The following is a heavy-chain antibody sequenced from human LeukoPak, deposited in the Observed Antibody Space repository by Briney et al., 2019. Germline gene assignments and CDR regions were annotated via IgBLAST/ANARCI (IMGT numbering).Heavy chain of an antibody. Sequence: PGASVKVSCKASGYTFTSYAMNWVRQAPGQGLEWMGWINTNTGNPTYAQGFTGRFVFSLDTSVSTAYLQISSLKAEDTAVYYCATSIAAAGDLNWFDPWGQGTLVTVSS. CDR2: INTNTGNP. CDR1: GYTFTSYA. J-gene: IGHJ5*02. D-gene: IGHD6-13*01. CDR3: ATSIAAAGDLNWFDP. V-gene: IGHV7-4-1*02.